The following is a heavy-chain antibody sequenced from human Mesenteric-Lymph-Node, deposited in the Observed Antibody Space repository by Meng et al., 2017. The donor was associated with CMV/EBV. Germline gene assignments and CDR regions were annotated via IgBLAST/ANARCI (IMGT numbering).Heavy chain of an antibody. D-gene: IGHD5-12*01. CDR3: ARDASGYGHFDS. CDR1: NGSISSGGSY. CDR2: IYYSGSA. J-gene: IGHJ4*02. V-gene: IGHV4-30-4*08. Sequence: CKGSNGSISSGGSYWSWIRQPPGKGLEWIGYIYYSGSAYYSPSLKGRLTMSVVTSENQFSLQLTSVTAADTAVYYCARDASGYGHFDSWGQGTLVTVSS.